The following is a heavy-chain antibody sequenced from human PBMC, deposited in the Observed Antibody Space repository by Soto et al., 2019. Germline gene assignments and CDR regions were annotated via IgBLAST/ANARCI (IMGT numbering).Heavy chain of an antibody. CDR1: GYTFTSYG. CDR2: ISAYNGNT. V-gene: IGHV1-18*04. D-gene: IGHD2-15*01. CDR3: ARGTTSRGYCSGGSCYPLFDWFDP. Sequence: ASVKVSCKASGYTFTSYGISWVRQAPGQGLEWMGWISAYNGNTNYAQKLQGRVTMTTDTSMSTAYMELRSLRSDDTAVYYCARGTTSRGYCSGGSCYPLFDWFDPWGQGTLVTVSS. J-gene: IGHJ5*02.